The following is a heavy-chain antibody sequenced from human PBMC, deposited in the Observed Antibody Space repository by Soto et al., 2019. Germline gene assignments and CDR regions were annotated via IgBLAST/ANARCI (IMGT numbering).Heavy chain of an antibody. J-gene: IGHJ4*02. D-gene: IGHD6-6*01. CDR1: GGSISSSSYY. V-gene: IGHV4-39*01. CDR2: IYYSGST. Sequence: SETLSLTCTVSGGSISSSSYYWGWIRQPPGKGLEWIGSIYYSGSTYYNPSLKSRVTISVDTSKNQFSLKLSSVTAADTAVYYCARHSDPHGSSSDLFYYWGQGTLVTVSS. CDR3: ARHSDPHGSSSDLFYY.